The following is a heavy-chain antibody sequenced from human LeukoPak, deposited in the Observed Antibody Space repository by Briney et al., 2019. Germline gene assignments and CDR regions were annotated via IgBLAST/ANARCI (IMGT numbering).Heavy chain of an antibody. D-gene: IGHD3-22*01. J-gene: IGHJ3*02. CDR2: IYYSGST. CDR3: ARVRSYYDSSGYDAFDT. V-gene: IGHV4-59*01. CDR1: GGSISSYY. Sequence: SETLSLTCTVSGGSISSYYWSWIRQPPGKGLEWIGYIYYSGSTNYNPSLKSRVTISVDTSKNQFSLKLSSVTAADTAVYYCARVRSYYDSSGYDAFDTWGQGTMVTVSS.